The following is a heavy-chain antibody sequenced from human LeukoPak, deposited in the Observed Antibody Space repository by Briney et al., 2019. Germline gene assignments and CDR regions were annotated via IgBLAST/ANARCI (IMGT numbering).Heavy chain of an antibody. D-gene: IGHD1-26*01. CDR3: ARQILGLFDY. CDR1: GFTFSSYA. V-gene: IGHV3-30*01. Sequence: GGSLRLSCAASGFTFSSYAMHWVRQAPGKGLEWVAVISYDGSNKYYADSVKGRFTISRDNSENTLYLQMNSLRAEDTAVYYCARQILGLFDYWGQGTLVTVSS. J-gene: IGHJ4*02. CDR2: ISYDGSNK.